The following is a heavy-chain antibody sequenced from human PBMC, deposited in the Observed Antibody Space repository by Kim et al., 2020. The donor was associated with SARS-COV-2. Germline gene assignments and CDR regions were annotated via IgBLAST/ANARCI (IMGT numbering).Heavy chain of an antibody. CDR1: GGTFSSYA. CDR3: ARDGHYDILTGYPLGYYYYYYGMDV. J-gene: IGHJ6*02. Sequence: SVKVSCKASGGTFSSYAISWVRQAPGQGLEWMGGIIPIFGTANYAQKFQGRVTITADESTSTAYMELSSLRSEDTAVYYCARDGHYDILTGYPLGYYYYYYGMDVWGQGTTVTVSS. CDR2: IIPIFGTA. V-gene: IGHV1-69*13. D-gene: IGHD3-9*01.